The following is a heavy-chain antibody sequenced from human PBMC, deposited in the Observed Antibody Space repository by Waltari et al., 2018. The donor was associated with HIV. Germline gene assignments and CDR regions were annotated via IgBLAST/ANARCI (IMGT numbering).Heavy chain of an antibody. CDR2: INPNNAGT. CDR1: GYNFIAYY. J-gene: IGHJ6*02. CDR3: ARVALPAAIHYGMDA. D-gene: IGHD2-2*01. Sequence: QVQLVQSGAEMKKPGASVKVSCQASGYNFIAYYIHWVRQAPGQGLEWMGRINPNNAGTDYPQKFQGRVTMTRVTSINTVYMELIRLRPDDTAVYYCARVALPAAIHYGMDAWGQGTTVTVSS. V-gene: IGHV1-2*06.